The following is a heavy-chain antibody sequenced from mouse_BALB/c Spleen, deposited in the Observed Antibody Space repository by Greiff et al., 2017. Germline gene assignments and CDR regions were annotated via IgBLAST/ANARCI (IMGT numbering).Heavy chain of an antibody. J-gene: IGHJ2*01. Sequence: EVQVVESGGGLVKLGGSLKLSCAASGFTFSSYYMSWVRQTPEKRLELVAAINSNGGSTYYPDTVKGRFTISRDNAKNTLYLQMSSLKSEDTALYYCARQGVYYGNYVDYWGQGTTLTVSA. CDR2: INSNGGST. V-gene: IGHV5-6-2*01. CDR3: ARQGVYYGNYVDY. CDR1: GFTFSSYY. D-gene: IGHD2-1*01.